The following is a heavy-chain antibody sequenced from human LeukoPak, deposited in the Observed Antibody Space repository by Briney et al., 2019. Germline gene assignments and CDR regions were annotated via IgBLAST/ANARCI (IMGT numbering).Heavy chain of an antibody. V-gene: IGHV3-9*01. D-gene: IGHD6-13*01. CDR3: AKPPLKIAAAGNYFDY. CDR2: SSLNSGSV. CDR1: GFTFDDYA. J-gene: IGHJ4*02. Sequence: PGGSLRLSCAASGFTFDDYAMHWVRQAPGKGLEWVSGSSLNSGSVVYADSVKGRFTISRDNAKNTLYLQMNSLRAEDTAVYYCAKPPLKIAAAGNYFDYWGQGTLVTVSS.